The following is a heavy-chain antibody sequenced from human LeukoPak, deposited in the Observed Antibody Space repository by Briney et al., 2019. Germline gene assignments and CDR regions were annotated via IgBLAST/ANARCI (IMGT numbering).Heavy chain of an antibody. CDR3: ARDDYGDYDDYYGMDV. D-gene: IGHD4-17*01. Sequence: GGSLRLSCAASGFTFSSYSMNWVRQAPGKGLEWVSSISSSSSYIYYADSVKGRFTISRDNAKNSLYLQMNSLRAEDTAVYYCARDDYGDYDDYYGMDVWGQGTTVTVSS. CDR2: ISSSSSYI. V-gene: IGHV3-21*01. CDR1: GFTFSSYS. J-gene: IGHJ6*02.